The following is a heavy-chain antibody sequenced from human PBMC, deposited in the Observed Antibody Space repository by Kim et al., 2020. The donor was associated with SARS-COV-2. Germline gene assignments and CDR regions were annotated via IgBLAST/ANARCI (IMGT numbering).Heavy chain of an antibody. Sequence: NKKYSQSFQNRVTITRDTSASTAYMEVSSLTSEDTAVYFCARGRASSGSDYWGQGTLVTVSS. CDR2: NK. V-gene: IGHV1-3*01. D-gene: IGHD2-15*01. CDR3: ARGRASSGSDY. J-gene: IGHJ4*02.